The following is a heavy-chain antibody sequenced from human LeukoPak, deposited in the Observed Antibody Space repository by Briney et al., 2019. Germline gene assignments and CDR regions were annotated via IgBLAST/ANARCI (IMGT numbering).Heavy chain of an antibody. CDR3: ARVVVVAATDYHYYYMDV. CDR1: GYTFTSYG. J-gene: IGHJ6*03. V-gene: IGHV1-18*01. Sequence: ASVKVSCKASGYTFTSYGISWVRQAPGQGLEWMGWISAYNGNTNYAQKLQGRVTMTTDTSTSTAYMELRSLRSDDTAVYYCARVVVVAATDYHYYYMDVWGKGTTVTVSS. CDR2: ISAYNGNT. D-gene: IGHD2-15*01.